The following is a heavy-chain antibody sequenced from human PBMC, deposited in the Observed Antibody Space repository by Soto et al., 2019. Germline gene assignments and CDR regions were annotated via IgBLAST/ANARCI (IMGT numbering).Heavy chain of an antibody. CDR2: INADNGDT. D-gene: IGHD1-20*01. CDR3: VRRHVSEHGIDRGEP. CDR1: GYTFTNND. V-gene: IGHV1-3*01. Sequence: GSSVKVSCEASGYTFTNNDINWVRQAPGQGLEWMGWINADNGDTKYSPRFEGRVTITRDTSASTAYMELSSLKSEDTAVYYCVRRHVSEHGIDRGEPWGKGPLVTGSS. J-gene: IGHJ5*02.